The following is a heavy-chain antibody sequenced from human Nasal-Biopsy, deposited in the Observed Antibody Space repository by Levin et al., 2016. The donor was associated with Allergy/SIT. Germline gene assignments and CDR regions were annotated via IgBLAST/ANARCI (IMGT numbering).Heavy chain of an antibody. Sequence: GESLKISCKGSGYSFTSYWINWVRQMPGKGLEWMGRIDPSDSYTKYSPSFQGHVAISADKSISTAYLQWNSLQTSDTAMYYCARESVEGLGYYGMDVWGQGTTVTVSS. V-gene: IGHV5-10-1*01. D-gene: IGHD7-27*01. J-gene: IGHJ6*02. CDR1: GYSFTSYW. CDR3: ARESVEGLGYYGMDV. CDR2: IDPSDSYT.